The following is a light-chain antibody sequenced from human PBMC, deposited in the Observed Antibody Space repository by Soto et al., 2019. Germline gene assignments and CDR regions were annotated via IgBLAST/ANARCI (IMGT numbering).Light chain of an antibody. CDR2: DVN. Sequence: QSALTQPRSVSAFPGQSVTVSCTGTSSDVGYYDHVSWFQQYPDKAPKVILYDVNKRPSGVPDRFSGSKSGNTASLTISGLRAEDEADYYCCSYAGRYSYVFGSGTKLTVL. CDR3: CSYAGRYSYV. J-gene: IGLJ1*01. CDR1: SSDVGYYDH. V-gene: IGLV2-11*01.